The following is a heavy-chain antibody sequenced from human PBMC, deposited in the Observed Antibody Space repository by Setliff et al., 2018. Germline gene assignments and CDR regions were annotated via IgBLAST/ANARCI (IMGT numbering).Heavy chain of an antibody. CDR3: ARQPGDEQQLVGD. D-gene: IGHD6-13*01. Sequence: SETLSLTCAVSGYSIRSGYYWGWIRQPPGEGLEWIGSIYHSGSTHYSPSLKSRVTISVDTSKNQFSLNLTSVTAADTALYYCARQPGDEQQLVGDWGQGTLVTVSS. V-gene: IGHV4-38-2*01. CDR2: IYHSGST. J-gene: IGHJ4*02. CDR1: GYSIRSGYY.